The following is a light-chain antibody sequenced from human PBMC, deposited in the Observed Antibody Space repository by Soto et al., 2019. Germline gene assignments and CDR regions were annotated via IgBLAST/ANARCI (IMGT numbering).Light chain of an antibody. CDR3: LQHSNYPPT. Sequence: DIQMTQSPSSLSASVGDRVTITCRASQGIRSDVGWFQQKPGKAPKRLIYAASSLQSGVPSRFSGRGSGTEFTLRISSVQPEDFATYYCLQHSNYPPTFGHGTKVEVK. CDR2: AAS. V-gene: IGKV1-17*01. J-gene: IGKJ1*01. CDR1: QGIRSD.